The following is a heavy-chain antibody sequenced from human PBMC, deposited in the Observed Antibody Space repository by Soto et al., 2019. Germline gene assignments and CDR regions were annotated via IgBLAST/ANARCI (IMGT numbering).Heavy chain of an antibody. CDR2: IFYSGGT. V-gene: IGHV4-39*01. CDR3: ASQVVSSRPFDY. CDR1: NGSISRRSYY. D-gene: IGHD2-15*01. Sequence: QLQLQESGPGLLKSSETLSLTYTVSNGSISRRSYYWAWIRQPPGRGLEWIGSIFYSGGTYHNPSLKSRVTMSKDTFKDQFSLSLSSVTAADTAVYYCASQVVSSRPFDYWGQGALVTVSS. J-gene: IGHJ4*02.